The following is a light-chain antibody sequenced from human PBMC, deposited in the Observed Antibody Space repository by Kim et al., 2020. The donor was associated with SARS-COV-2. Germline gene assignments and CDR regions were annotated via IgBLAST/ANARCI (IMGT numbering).Light chain of an antibody. V-gene: IGLV3-21*04. CDR2: YDS. Sequence: SYELTQPPSVSVAPGKTARITCGGNNIGSKSVHLYQQKPGQAPVLVIYYDSDRPSGIPERFSGSNSGNTATLTISRVEAGDEADYYCQVWDSSSDQVFGGGTQLTVL. J-gene: IGLJ2*01. CDR1: NIGSKS. CDR3: QVWDSSSDQV.